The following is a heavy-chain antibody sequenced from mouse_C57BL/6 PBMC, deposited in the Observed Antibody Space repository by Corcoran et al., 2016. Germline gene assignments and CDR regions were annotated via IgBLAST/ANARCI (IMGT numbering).Heavy chain of an antibody. J-gene: IGHJ2*01. CDR1: GYTFADYY. CDR3: ARSSDGYFFDY. CDR2: INPYNGGT. Sequence: EVQLQQSGTVLVKPGASAKMSCKASGYTFADYYMNWVKQSHGKSLEWIGVINPYNGGTSYNQKFKGKATLTVDKSSSTAYMELNSLTSEDSAVYYCARSSDGYFFDYWGQGTTLTVSS. D-gene: IGHD2-3*01. V-gene: IGHV1-19*01.